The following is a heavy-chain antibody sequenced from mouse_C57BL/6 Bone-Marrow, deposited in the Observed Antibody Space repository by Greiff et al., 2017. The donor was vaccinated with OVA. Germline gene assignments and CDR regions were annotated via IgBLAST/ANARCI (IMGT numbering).Heavy chain of an antibody. CDR3: ARKGFYDYDPSYAMDY. CDR2: IDPNSGGT. D-gene: IGHD2-4*01. V-gene: IGHV1-72*01. J-gene: IGHJ4*01. CDR1: GYTFTSYW. Sequence: QVQLQQPGAELVKPGASVTLSCKASGYTFTSYWMHWVKQRPGRGLEWIGRIDPNSGGTKYNEKFKSKATLTVDKPSSTAYMQLSSLTSEDSAVYYCARKGFYDYDPSYAMDYWGQGTSVTVSS.